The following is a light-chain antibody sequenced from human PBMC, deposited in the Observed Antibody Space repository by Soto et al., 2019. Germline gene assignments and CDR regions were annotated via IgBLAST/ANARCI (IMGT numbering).Light chain of an antibody. CDR1: QSVSSSY. CDR3: QQRSIPIT. J-gene: IGKJ5*01. V-gene: IGKV3D-20*02. CDR2: GAS. Sequence: EIVLTQSPGTLSLSPGERATLSCRASQSVSSSYLAWYQQKPGQAPRLLIYGASSRATGIPDRFSGSGSGTDFTLTISRLEPEDFAVYYCQQRSIPITFGQGTRLEIK.